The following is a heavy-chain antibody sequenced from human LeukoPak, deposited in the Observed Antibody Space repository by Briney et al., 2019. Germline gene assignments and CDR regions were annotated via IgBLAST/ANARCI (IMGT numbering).Heavy chain of an antibody. CDR1: GFSFSDYY. D-gene: IGHD6-25*01. V-gene: IGHV3-11*01. J-gene: IGHJ4*02. Sequence: GGSLRLSCAASGFSFSDYYMNWIRQAPGKGLEWVSYISHTGTTTNYEHPVKGRFTISRRNAKNSVYLQINILKLEDKGGYYCLRGTGLAADWGQGTVVTVSS. CDR3: LRGTGLAAD. CDR2: ISHTGTTT.